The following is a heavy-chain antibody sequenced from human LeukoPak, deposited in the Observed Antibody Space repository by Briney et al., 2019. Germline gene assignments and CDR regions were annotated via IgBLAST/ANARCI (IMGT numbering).Heavy chain of an antibody. CDR1: GYTFTSYD. D-gene: IGHD4-17*01. CDR2: MNPNSGNT. V-gene: IGHV1-18*01. Sequence: GASVKVSCKASGYTFTSYDINWVRQATGQGLEWMGWMNPNSGNTNYAQKLQGRVTMTTDTSTSTAYMELRSLRSDDTAVYYCAREDYVDGMDVWGQGTTVTVSS. CDR3: AREDYVDGMDV. J-gene: IGHJ6*02.